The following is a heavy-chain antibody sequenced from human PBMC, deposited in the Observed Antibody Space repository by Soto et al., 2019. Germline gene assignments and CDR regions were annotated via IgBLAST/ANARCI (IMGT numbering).Heavy chain of an antibody. Sequence: EVQLVESGGGLVQPGGSLRRSCAASGFTVSTDWMYWVRQAPGKGLEWVSLIKSGGNTYYADSVEGRFTISRDNSKYTVFLQMNSLRAEDTAIYYCVRENYYYGMDVWGQGTTVTVSS. J-gene: IGHJ6*02. CDR2: IKSGGNT. V-gene: IGHV3-66*01. CDR1: GFTVSTDW. CDR3: VRENYYYGMDV.